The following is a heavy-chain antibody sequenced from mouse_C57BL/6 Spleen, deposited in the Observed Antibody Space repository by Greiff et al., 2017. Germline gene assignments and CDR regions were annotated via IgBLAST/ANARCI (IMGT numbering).Heavy chain of an antibody. CDR1: GFTIKNTY. CDR3: SRPYEGYFDV. D-gene: IGHD2-3*01. J-gene: IGHJ1*03. CDR2: IDPANGNT. Sequence: VQLKESVAELVRPGASVKLSCTASGFTIKNTYMHWVKQRPEQGLEWIGRIDPANGNTKYAPKFQGKATITADTSSNTAYLQLSRLTSEDTAIYYCSRPYEGYFDVWGTGTTVTVSS. V-gene: IGHV14-3*01.